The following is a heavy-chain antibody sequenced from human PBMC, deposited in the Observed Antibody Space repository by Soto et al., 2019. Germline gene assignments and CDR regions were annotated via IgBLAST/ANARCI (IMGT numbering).Heavy chain of an antibody. CDR1: GGSISSGGYY. CDR2: IYYSGST. V-gene: IGHV4-31*03. J-gene: IGHJ3*02. D-gene: IGHD3-22*01. CDR3: ARDYPYYYDSSGYFGI. Sequence: LSLTCTVSGGSISSGGYYWSWIRQHPGKGLEWIGYIYYSGSTYYNPSPKSRVTISVDTSKNQFSLKLSSVTAADTAVYYCARDYPYYYDSSGYFGIWGQGTMVTVSS.